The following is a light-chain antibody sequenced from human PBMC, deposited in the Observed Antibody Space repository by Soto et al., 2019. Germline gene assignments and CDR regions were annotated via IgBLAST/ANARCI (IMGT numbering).Light chain of an antibody. CDR1: SSDVGGYNY. V-gene: IGLV2-14*01. J-gene: IGLJ1*01. CDR2: EVS. Sequence: QSVLTQPASVSGSPGQSITISCTGTSSDVGGYNYVSWYQQRPGKAPKLMIYEVSNRPSGVSNRFSGSKSGNTASLTISGLQAEDEADYYCSSYTSSSTFPFGTGTKVTVL. CDR3: SSYTSSSTFP.